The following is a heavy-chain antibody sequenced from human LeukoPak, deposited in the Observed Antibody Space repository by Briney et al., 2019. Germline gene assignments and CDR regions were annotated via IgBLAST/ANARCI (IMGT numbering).Heavy chain of an antibody. Sequence: QPGGSLRLSCAASGFTFSSYSMNWVRQAPGKGLEWVSYISSSSSTIYYADSVKGRFTISRDNAKNSLYLQMNSLRDEDTAVYYCARDRLRYFDFHLYFDYWGQGTLVTVSS. CDR3: ARDRLRYFDFHLYFDY. CDR2: ISSSSSTI. V-gene: IGHV3-48*02. CDR1: GFTFSSYS. D-gene: IGHD3-9*01. J-gene: IGHJ4*02.